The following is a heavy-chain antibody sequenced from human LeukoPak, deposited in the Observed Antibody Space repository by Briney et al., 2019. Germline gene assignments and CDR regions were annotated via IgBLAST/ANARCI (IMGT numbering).Heavy chain of an antibody. Sequence: GGSLRLSCAASGFTFSSYAMSWVRQAPGKGLEWVSAISGSGGSTYYADSVKGRFTISRDNSKNTLYLQMNSLRAEDTAVYYRAKGLSAGQGSDFDYWGQGTLVTVSS. J-gene: IGHJ4*02. CDR2: ISGSGGST. D-gene: IGHD3-3*02. CDR1: GFTFSSYA. CDR3: AKGLSAGQGSDFDY. V-gene: IGHV3-23*01.